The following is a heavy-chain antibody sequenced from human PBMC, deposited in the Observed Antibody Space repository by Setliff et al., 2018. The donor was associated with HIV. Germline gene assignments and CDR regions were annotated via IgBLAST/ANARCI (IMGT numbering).Heavy chain of an antibody. CDR2: IYYSGST. J-gene: IGHJ5*02. CDR1: GSTFNFFA. Sequence: GSLRLSCTAPGSTFNFFAVSWVRQAPGKGLEWIGYIYYSGSTDYNPSLKSRVTISVDTSKNQFSLKLSSVTAADTAFYYCARDSSIWYLNGDDWFDPWGQGTLDTVSS. D-gene: IGHD6-13*01. V-gene: IGHV4-59*12. CDR3: ARDSSIWYLNGDDWFDP.